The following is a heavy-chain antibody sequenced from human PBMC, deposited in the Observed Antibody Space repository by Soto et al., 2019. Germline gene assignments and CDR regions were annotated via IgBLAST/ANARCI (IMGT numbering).Heavy chain of an antibody. Sequence: EVQLVESGGGLVQPGGSLRLSCAASGFTFSSYWMSWVRQAPGKGLEWVANIKQDGSEKYYVDSVKGRFTISRDNANNSLYRQMSSLSAEDTAGYYCEMIVVVAFDIWGQGTMVTVSS. CDR3: EMIVVVAFDI. D-gene: IGHD2-15*01. CDR1: GFTFSSYW. V-gene: IGHV3-7*01. J-gene: IGHJ3*02. CDR2: IKQDGSEK.